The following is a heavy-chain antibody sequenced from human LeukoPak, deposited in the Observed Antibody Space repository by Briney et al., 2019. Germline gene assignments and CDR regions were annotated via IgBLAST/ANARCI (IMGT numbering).Heavy chain of an antibody. J-gene: IGHJ4*02. CDR3: ARDLIAAAGTGVYYFDY. Sequence: GGSLRLSCAASGFTFSSYSMNWVRQAPGKGLEWVSSISSSSSYIYYADSVKGRFTISRDNAKNSLYLQMNSLRAEDTAAYYCARDLIAAAGTGVYYFDYWGQGTLVTVSS. CDR2: ISSSSSYI. V-gene: IGHV3-21*01. D-gene: IGHD6-13*01. CDR1: GFTFSSYS.